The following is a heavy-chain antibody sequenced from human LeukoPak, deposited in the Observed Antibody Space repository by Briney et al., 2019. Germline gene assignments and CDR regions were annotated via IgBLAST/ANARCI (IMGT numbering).Heavy chain of an antibody. Sequence: PGGSLRLSCAASGFTVSSNYMSWVRQAPGKGLEWVSVIYSGGSTYYADSVKGRFTISRDNSKNTLYLQMNSLRAEDTAVYYCAKSQGSGYYRGHIDYWGQGTLVTVSA. CDR3: AKSQGSGYYRGHIDY. CDR2: IYSGGST. J-gene: IGHJ4*02. V-gene: IGHV3-53*01. CDR1: GFTVSSNY. D-gene: IGHD3-22*01.